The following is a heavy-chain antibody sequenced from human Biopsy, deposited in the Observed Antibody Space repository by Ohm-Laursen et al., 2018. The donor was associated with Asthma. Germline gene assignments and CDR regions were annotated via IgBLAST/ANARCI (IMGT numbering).Heavy chain of an antibody. J-gene: IGHJ4*02. CDR3: ARGNVLRFLEWLFEGDYFDY. Sequence: GTLSLTCSLSSGSGGYMRSGNYYWGWIRQPPGKGLEWIGSIYYSGTTYYNPSLESRVTVSADTSKNQFSLKLTSVTAADTAVYYCARGNVLRFLEWLFEGDYFDYWGQGTLVTVSS. D-gene: IGHD3-3*01. V-gene: IGHV4-39*01. CDR1: SGSGGYMRSGNYY. CDR2: IYYSGTT.